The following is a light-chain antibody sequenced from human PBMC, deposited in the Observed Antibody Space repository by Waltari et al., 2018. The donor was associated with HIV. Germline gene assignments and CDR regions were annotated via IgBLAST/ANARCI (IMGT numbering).Light chain of an antibody. CDR2: EVT. J-gene: IGLJ2*01. V-gene: IGLV2-8*01. Sequence: QSALPQPPSASGSPGQSVTMSCTGTSSDIGGYNYVSWYQQHPGKAPKLIMTEVTKRPSGVPDRFSGSKSGNTASLTVSGLQAEDEAHYYCSSYAPTNKFYVLFGGGTTLTVL. CDR3: SSYAPTNKFYVL. CDR1: SSDIGGYNY.